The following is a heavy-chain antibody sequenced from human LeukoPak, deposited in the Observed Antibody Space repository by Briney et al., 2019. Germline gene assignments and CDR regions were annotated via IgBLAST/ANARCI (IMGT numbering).Heavy chain of an antibody. V-gene: IGHV3-23*01. Sequence: GGSLRLSCAASGFTFSSYAMSCVRRAPGKGLEWVSAIRGSGGSTYYADSVKGRFTISRDNSKNTLYLQMNSLRAEDTAVYYCAKARRVLCMDVWGKGTTVTVSS. J-gene: IGHJ6*03. CDR2: IRGSGGST. CDR3: AKARRVLCMDV. CDR1: GFTFSSYA. D-gene: IGHD2-8*01.